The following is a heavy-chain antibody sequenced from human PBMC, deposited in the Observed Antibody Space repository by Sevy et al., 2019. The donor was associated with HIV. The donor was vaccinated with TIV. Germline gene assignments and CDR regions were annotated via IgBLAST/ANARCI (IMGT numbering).Heavy chain of an antibody. CDR3: TTDLQNIVVVTAHRLIDDAFDI. D-gene: IGHD2-21*02. J-gene: IGHJ3*02. CDR2: IKSKTDGGTT. CDR1: GFTFSNAW. V-gene: IGHV3-15*01. Sequence: GGSLRLSCAASGFTFSNAWMSWVRQAPGKGLECVGRIKSKTDGGTTDYAAPVKGRFTISRDDSKNTLYLQMNSLKTEDTAVYYCTTDLQNIVVVTAHRLIDDAFDIWGQGTMVTVSS.